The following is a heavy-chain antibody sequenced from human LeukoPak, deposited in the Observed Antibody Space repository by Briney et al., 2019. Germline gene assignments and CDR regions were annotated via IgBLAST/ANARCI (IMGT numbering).Heavy chain of an antibody. CDR3: ASYTLWYGDR. V-gene: IGHV3-21*04. Sequence: GGSLRLSCAAYGFRFSKSSMLWFRQAPGKGLELVSSISIGSSPYTYYADSLKGRFTISIDNAKNSVCLQMNSRRPEDTAVYYCASYTLWYGDRWGQGTVVSVS. J-gene: IGHJ4*02. CDR1: GFRFSKSS. CDR2: ISIGSSPYT. D-gene: IGHD3-10*01.